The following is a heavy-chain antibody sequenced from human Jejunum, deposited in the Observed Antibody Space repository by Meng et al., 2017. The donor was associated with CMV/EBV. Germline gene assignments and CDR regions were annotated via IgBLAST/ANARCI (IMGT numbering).Heavy chain of an antibody. CDR1: NSS. D-gene: IGHD3-9*01. Sequence: NSSIAWVRRWPGKGLEWMGVIYPCNSDTRYSPSFQGQVPISVDKSISTAYLQWSSLKASDTAMYYCARQPYNYYDILTGYLNYFDYWGQGTLVTVSS. V-gene: IGHV5-51*01. CDR3: ARQPYNYYDILTGYLNYFDY. CDR2: IYPCNSDT. J-gene: IGHJ4*02.